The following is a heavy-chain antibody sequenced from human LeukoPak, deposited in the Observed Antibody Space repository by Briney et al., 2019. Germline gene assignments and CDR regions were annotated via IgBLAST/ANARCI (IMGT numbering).Heavy chain of an antibody. J-gene: IGHJ4*02. D-gene: IGHD3-10*01. CDR2: IYYSGST. Sequence: PSETLSLTCTVSGGSISSYYWSWIRQPPGKGLEWIGYIYYSGSTNYNPSLKSRVTISVDTSKNQFSLKLSSVTAADTAVYYCARAVGGDGSGSLWGPGTLVTVSS. CDR1: GGSISSYY. V-gene: IGHV4-59*01. CDR3: ARAVGGDGSGSL.